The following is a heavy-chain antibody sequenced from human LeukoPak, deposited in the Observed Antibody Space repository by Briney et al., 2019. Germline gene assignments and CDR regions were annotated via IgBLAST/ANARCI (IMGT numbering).Heavy chain of an antibody. Sequence: GGSLRLSCAASGFTFSSYGMHWVRQAPGKGLEWVSYISSSGSTIYYADSVKGRFTISRDNAKNSLYLQMNSLRAEDTAVYYCARAKWETHTFDYWGQGTLVTVSS. V-gene: IGHV3-48*04. CDR1: GFTFSSYG. D-gene: IGHD1-26*01. J-gene: IGHJ4*02. CDR3: ARAKWETHTFDY. CDR2: ISSSGSTI.